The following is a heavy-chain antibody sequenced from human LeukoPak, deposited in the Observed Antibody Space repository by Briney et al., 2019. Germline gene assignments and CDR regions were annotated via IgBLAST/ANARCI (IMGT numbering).Heavy chain of an antibody. V-gene: IGHV4-59*08. J-gene: IGHJ5*02. D-gene: IGHD2-15*01. Sequence: SETLSLTCTVSGGSISSYYWSWIRQPPGKGLEWIGYIYYSGSTNYNPSLKSRVTISVDTSKNQFSLKLSSVTAADTAVYYCARQPRDISIELWGQGTLVTVSS. CDR3: ARQPRDISIEL. CDR2: IYYSGST. CDR1: GGSISSYY.